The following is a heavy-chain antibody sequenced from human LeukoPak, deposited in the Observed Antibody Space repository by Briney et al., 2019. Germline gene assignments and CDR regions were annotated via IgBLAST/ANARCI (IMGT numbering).Heavy chain of an antibody. D-gene: IGHD1-1*01. CDR2: MNWNGGST. CDR1: GFTFDDYG. CDR3: ARDQDWNCPCAFDI. J-gene: IGHJ3*02. Sequence: GGSLRLSCAASGFTFDDYGMSWVRQAPGKGLEWVSGMNWNGGSTGYADSVKGRFTISRDNAKNSLYLQMNSLRAEDTALYYCARDQDWNCPCAFDIWGQGTMVTVSS. V-gene: IGHV3-20*04.